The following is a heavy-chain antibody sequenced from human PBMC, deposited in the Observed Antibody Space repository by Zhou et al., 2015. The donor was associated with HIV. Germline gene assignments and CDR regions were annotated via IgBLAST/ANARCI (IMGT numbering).Heavy chain of an antibody. CDR2: MNVKSGRT. D-gene: IGHD1-26*01. CDR3: TRGRWEVPDAY. J-gene: IGHJ4*02. CDR1: GYTFTNYD. Sequence: QVQLVQSGAEVKEPGASVKVSCETSGYTFTNYDINWVRQATGQGLEWLGWMNVKSGRTGYAQKFQGRVTMTRHTSISTAYMQLSGLTSEDTAIYYCTRGRWEVPDAYWGQGTLVTVSP. V-gene: IGHV1-8*01.